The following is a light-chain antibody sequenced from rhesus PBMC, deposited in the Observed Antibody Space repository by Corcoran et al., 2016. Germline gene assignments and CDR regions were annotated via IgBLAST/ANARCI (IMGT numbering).Light chain of an antibody. V-gene: IGKV1S12*01. CDR1: QNIYSN. CDR2: AAS. Sequence: DIQMTQSPSALSASVGDRVTISCRASQNIYSNLAWYQQKPGKAPKRLLYAASGLQNGIPSRFSGNGSGTDFTLSISNLQPEDSAAYYCQHYYDNPLTFGGGTKVELK. CDR3: QHYYDNPLT. J-gene: IGKJ4*01.